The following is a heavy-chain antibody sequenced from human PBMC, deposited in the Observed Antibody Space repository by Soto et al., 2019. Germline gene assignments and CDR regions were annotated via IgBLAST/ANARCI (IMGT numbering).Heavy chain of an antibody. CDR2: INHSGST. CDR1: GGSFSGYY. V-gene: IGHV4-34*01. Sequence: SETLSLTCAVYGGSFSGYYWSWIRQPPGKGLEWIGEINHSGSTNYNPSLKSRVTLSVDTSKNQFSLKLRSVTAADTAVYYCASREVDTPMVNYYWGQGTLVTVSS. CDR3: ASREVDTPMVNYY. D-gene: IGHD5-18*01. J-gene: IGHJ4*02.